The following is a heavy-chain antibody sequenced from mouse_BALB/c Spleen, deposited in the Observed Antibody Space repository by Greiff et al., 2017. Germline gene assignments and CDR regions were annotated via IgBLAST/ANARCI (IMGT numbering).Heavy chain of an antibody. J-gene: IGHJ1*01. CDR1: GFTFSSYA. Sequence: VQLKESGGGLVKPGGSLKLSCAASGFTFSSYAMSWVRQTPEKRLEWVASISSGGSTYYPDSVKGRFTISRDNARNILYLQMSSLRSEDTAMYYCARGGYGSSYGPHWYFDVWGAGTTVTVSS. CDR2: ISSGGST. D-gene: IGHD1-1*01. V-gene: IGHV5-6-5*01. CDR3: ARGGYGSSYGPHWYFDV.